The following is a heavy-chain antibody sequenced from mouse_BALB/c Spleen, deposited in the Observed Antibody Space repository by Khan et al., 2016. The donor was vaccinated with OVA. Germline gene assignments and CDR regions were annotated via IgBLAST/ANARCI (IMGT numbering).Heavy chain of an antibody. J-gene: IGHJ3*01. CDR1: GYTFTDYA. CDR3: ARGSSNDSFAY. V-gene: IGHV1S137*01. CDR2: ISTHYGNV. Sequence: QVQLQQSGPELVRPGVSVKISCKGSGYTFTDYAMHWVKQSHAKSLEWIGVISTHYGNVDSNQKFKGKATMTVDKSSNTAYMELARFTSEDPAIYYCARGSSNDSFAYWGEGTLVTVSA. D-gene: IGHD2-12*01.